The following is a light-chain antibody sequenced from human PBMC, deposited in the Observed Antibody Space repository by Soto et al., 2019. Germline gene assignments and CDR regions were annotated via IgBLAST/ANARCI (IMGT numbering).Light chain of an antibody. CDR2: DAS. Sequence: EIVLTHSPDTLSLSPGERATLSCRASLTVTNNYLAWYQQKAGEAPRLVIYDASTRAIGIPDRFSASGSGTDFTLAISRLEPEDSAVYFCQQYASAPLTFGQGTKVEVK. J-gene: IGKJ1*01. CDR1: LTVTNNY. V-gene: IGKV3-20*01. CDR3: QQYASAPLT.